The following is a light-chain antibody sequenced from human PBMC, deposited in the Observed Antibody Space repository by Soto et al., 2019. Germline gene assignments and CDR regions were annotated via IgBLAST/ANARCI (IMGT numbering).Light chain of an antibody. CDR3: TSYTSISTYV. CDR1: SSDVGGYNH. J-gene: IGLJ1*01. Sequence: QSVLTHPASVSYSPGHSITISCAGTSSDVGGYNHVSWYQQHADKAPKLLIHEVSNRPSGVSNRFSGSKSGNTASLTISGLQAEDEADYYCTSYTSISTYVFGTGTKVTVL. CDR2: EVS. V-gene: IGLV2-14*01.